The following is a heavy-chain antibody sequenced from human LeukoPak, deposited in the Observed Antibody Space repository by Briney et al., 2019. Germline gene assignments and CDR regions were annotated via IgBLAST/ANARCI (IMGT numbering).Heavy chain of an antibody. D-gene: IGHD3-10*01. CDR1: GGFINSNDYY. CDR3: ARTGGYALRGVENWFDP. CDR2: GST. Sequence: SETLSLTCTVSGGFINSNDYYWGWICQPPGKGLEWIGSGSTYSNPSPKSRVTISVDTSKNQFSLNLTSMTAADTAVYYCARTGGYALRGVENWFDPWGQGTLVTVSS. V-gene: IGHV4-39*01. J-gene: IGHJ5*02.